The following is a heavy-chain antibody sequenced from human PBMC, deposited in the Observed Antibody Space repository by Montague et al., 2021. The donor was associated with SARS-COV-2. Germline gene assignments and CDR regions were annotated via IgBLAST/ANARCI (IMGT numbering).Heavy chain of an antibody. CDR1: GGSFSGYY. Sequence: SETLSLTCAVYGGSFSGYYWSWIRQPPGKGLEWIGEINHSGSTNYNPSLKSRVTISVDTSKNQFSLKLSSVTAADTAVYYCARIRCITIFGVVIPPYYYGMDVWGQGTTVTVSS. D-gene: IGHD3-3*01. V-gene: IGHV4-34*01. CDR3: ARIRCITIFGVVIPPYYYGMDV. CDR2: INHSGST. J-gene: IGHJ6*02.